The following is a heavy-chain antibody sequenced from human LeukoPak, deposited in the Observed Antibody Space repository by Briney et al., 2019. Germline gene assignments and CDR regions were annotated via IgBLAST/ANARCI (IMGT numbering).Heavy chain of an antibody. CDR3: ARVVNPAFSPYYYGSGSYTWFDP. CDR1: GGSISSGGYY. Sequence: SETLSLTCTVSGGSISSGGYYWSWIRQHPGKGLEWIGYIYYSGSTYYNPSLKSRATISVDTSKNQFALKLSSVTAADTAVYYCARVVNPAFSPYYYGSGSYTWFDPWGQGTLVTVSS. V-gene: IGHV4-31*03. J-gene: IGHJ5*02. CDR2: IYYSGST. D-gene: IGHD3-10*01.